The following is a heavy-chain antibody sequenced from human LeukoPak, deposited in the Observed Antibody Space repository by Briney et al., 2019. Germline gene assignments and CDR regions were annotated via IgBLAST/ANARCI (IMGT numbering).Heavy chain of an antibody. Sequence: PGGSLRLSCAASGFTFSSYWMSWVRQAPGKGLEWVANIKQDGGEKYYVDSVKGRFTISRDNAKNSLYLQMNSLRAEDTAVYYCARIERKQNYDIWRGLYYYMDVWGKGTTVTISS. CDR3: ARIERKQNYDIWRGLYYYMDV. CDR1: GFTFSSYW. CDR2: IKQDGGEK. V-gene: IGHV3-7*01. J-gene: IGHJ6*03. D-gene: IGHD3-3*01.